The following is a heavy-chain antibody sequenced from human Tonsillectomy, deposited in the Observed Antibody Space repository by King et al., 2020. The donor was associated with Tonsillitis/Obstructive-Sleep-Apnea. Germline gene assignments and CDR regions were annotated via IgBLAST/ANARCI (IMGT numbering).Heavy chain of an antibody. D-gene: IGHD3-3*01. CDR3: ARQDYDFWSGYWAHNWFDP. CDR1: GGSISRYY. V-gene: IGHV4-59*08. Sequence: QLQESGPGLVKPSETLSLTCTVSGGSISRYYWSWIRQPPGKGLEWIGYIYYSGSTNYNPSLKSRVTISVDTSKNQFSLKLSSVTAADTAVYYCARQDYDFWSGYWAHNWFDPWGQGTLVTVSS. CDR2: IYYSGST. J-gene: IGHJ5*02.